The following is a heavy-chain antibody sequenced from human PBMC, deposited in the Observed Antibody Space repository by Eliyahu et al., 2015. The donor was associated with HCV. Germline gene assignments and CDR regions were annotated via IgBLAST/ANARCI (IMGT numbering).Heavy chain of an antibody. CDR1: GXSXSRXXYY. V-gene: IGHV4-61*02. CDR2: IDTSGST. CDR3: ASAPTSRWGVTSRYYYGMDV. D-gene: IGHD2-21*02. Sequence: QVQLQESGPGLVKPSQTLSLTCXVSGXSXSRXXYYWGWXRQPAGKGLEWXGRIDTSGSTNYNPSLKRRVTISVDTSXNQFSLKLSSVTAADTAVYYCASAPTSRWGVTSRYYYGMDVWGQGTTVTVSS. J-gene: IGHJ6*02.